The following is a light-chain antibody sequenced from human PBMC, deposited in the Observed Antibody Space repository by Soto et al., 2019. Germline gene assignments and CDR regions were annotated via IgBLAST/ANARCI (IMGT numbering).Light chain of an antibody. V-gene: IGKV3-20*01. CDR1: QSVSRNY. J-gene: IGKJ1*01. CDR3: QYYGSSPWT. CDR2: SAF. Sequence: ESGFKQSPGTLSLSPGERDTLSCGASQSVSRNYLAWYQQKPGQAPRLLIYSAFSRATGIPDRFSGSGSGTDFTLTISRLEPEDFAVYYCQYYGSSPWTFGQGTKVEIK.